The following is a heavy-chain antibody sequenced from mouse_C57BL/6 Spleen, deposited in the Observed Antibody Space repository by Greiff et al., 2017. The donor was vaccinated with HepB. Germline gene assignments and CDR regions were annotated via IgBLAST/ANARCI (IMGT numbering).Heavy chain of an antibody. CDR2: IDPRSGNT. J-gene: IGHJ4*01. D-gene: IGHD1-1*01. CDR3: ARGKYYGSSYYYAMDY. V-gene: IGHV1-81*01. CDR1: GYTFTSYG. Sequence: VQLQQSGAELARPGASVKLSCKASGYTFTSYGISWVKQRTGQGLEWIGEIDPRSGNTYYNEKFKGKATLTADKSSSTAYMELRSLTSEDSAVYFCARGKYYGSSYYYAMDYWGQGTSVTVSS.